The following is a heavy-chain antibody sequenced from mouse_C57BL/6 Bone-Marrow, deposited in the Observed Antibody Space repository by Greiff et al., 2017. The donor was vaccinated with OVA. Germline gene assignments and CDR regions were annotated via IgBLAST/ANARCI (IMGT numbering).Heavy chain of an antibody. V-gene: IGHV3-6*01. CDR3: ARESNRDWYFDV. D-gene: IGHD2-5*01. J-gene: IGHJ1*03. Sequence: VQLQQSGPGLVKPSQSLSLTCSVTGYSITSGYYWNWIRQFPGNKLEWMGYISYDGSNNYNPSLKNRISITRDTSKNQFFLKLNSVTTEDTATYYCARESNRDWYFDVWGTGTTVTVSS. CDR2: ISYDGSN. CDR1: GYSITSGYY.